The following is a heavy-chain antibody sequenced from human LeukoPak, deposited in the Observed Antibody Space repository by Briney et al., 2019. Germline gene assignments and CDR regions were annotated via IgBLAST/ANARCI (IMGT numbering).Heavy chain of an antibody. J-gene: IGHJ3*02. Sequence: GGSLRLSCAGSGFILSSYWMHWVRQAPGKGLVWVSRTNSDGSSTDYADSVKGRFTISRDNAKNTLYLQMNSLRAEDTAVYYCARVGITMIRTDAFDIWGQGTLLTVSS. CDR1: GFILSSYW. V-gene: IGHV3-74*01. D-gene: IGHD3-10*01. CDR2: TNSDGSST. CDR3: ARVGITMIRTDAFDI.